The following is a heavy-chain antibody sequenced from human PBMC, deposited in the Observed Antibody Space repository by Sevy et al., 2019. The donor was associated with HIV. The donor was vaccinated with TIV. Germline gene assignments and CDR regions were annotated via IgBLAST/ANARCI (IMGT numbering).Heavy chain of an antibody. CDR1: GDSISSYY. CDR2: IFYSGST. D-gene: IGHD2-15*01. CDR3: ARHEVVGYFDY. J-gene: IGHJ4*02. Sequence: SETLSLTCTVSGDSISSYYWSWIRQPPGKGLEWIGYIFYSGSTNYSPSLKSRVTISVDTSKNQFSLRLRSVTAADTAVYFCARHEVVGYFDYWGQGTLVTVSS. V-gene: IGHV4-59*08.